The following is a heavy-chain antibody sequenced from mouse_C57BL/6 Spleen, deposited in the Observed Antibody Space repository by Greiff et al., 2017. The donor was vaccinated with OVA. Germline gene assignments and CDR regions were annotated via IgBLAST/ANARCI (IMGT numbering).Heavy chain of an antibody. V-gene: IGHV1-82*01. CDR3: ARGAYSTWFAY. Sequence: QVQLKQSGPELVKPGASVKISCKASGYAFSSSWMNWVKQRPGKGLEWIGRIYPGDGDTNYNGKFKGKATLTADKSSSTAYMQLSSLTSEDSAVYFCARGAYSTWFAYWGQGTLVTVSA. J-gene: IGHJ3*01. D-gene: IGHD2-5*01. CDR2: IYPGDGDT. CDR1: GYAFSSSW.